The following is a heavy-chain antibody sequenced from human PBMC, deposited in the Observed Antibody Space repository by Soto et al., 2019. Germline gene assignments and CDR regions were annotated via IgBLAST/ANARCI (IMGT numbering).Heavy chain of an antibody. D-gene: IGHD3-3*01. CDR2: ISSSSSTI. CDR1: GFTFSSYS. V-gene: IGHV3-48*01. CDR3: ARPIFGLVIIPPYYYYMDV. J-gene: IGHJ6*03. Sequence: EVQLVESGGGLVQPGGSLRLSCEASGFTFSSYSMNWVRQAPGKGLEWVSYISSSSSTIYYADYVKGRFTISRDNAKNSLYLQMHSLRAEDTAVYYCARPIFGLVIIPPYYYYMDVWGKGTTVTVSS.